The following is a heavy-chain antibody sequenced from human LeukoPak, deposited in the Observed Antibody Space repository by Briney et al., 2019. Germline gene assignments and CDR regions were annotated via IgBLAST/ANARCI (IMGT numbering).Heavy chain of an antibody. Sequence: IPSETLSLTCAVSGYSISSGYYWGWIRQPPGQGLEWIGSIYHSGSTYYNPSLKSRVTISVDTSKNQFSLKLSSVTAVDTAVYYCARNRGSAPYNWFDPWGQGTLVTVSS. D-gene: IGHD3-10*01. J-gene: IGHJ5*02. V-gene: IGHV4-38-2*01. CDR3: ARNRGSAPYNWFDP. CDR2: IYHSGST. CDR1: GYSISSGYY.